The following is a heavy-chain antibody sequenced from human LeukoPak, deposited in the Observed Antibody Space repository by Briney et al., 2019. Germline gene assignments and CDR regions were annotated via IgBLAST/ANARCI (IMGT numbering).Heavy chain of an antibody. CDR3: ATQQSLLEPRFDY. D-gene: IGHD1-1*01. CDR2: FDPEDGET. J-gene: IGHJ4*02. V-gene: IGHV1-24*01. Sequence: GASVKVSCKVSGYTLTELSMHWVRQAPGKGLEWMGGFDPEDGETIYAQKFQGRVTMTEDTSTDTAYMELSSLRSEDAAVYYCATQQSLLEPRFDYWGQGTLVTVSS. CDR1: GYTLTELS.